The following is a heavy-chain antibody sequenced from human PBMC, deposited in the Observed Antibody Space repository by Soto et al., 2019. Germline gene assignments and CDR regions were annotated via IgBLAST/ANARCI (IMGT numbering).Heavy chain of an antibody. CDR3: AKATMTLVVIRLDS. CDR1: GFTFSNYA. Sequence: GGSLRLSCAASGFTFSNYAMNWVRQAPGKGLEWVSTISGRGGSTYYADSVKGRFTISRDNSKNILYLQMNSLRAEDTAVYYCAKATMTLVVIRLDSWGQGTLVTVSS. J-gene: IGHJ4*02. CDR2: ISGRGGST. V-gene: IGHV3-23*01. D-gene: IGHD3-22*01.